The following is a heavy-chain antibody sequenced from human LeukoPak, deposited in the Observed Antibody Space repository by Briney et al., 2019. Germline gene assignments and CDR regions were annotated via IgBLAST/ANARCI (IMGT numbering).Heavy chain of an antibody. CDR3: VRHRVGAPSGFDP. CDR1: GFTFSDYY. J-gene: IGHJ5*02. CDR2: ISRGGTTI. D-gene: IGHD1-26*01. V-gene: IGHV3-11*01. Sequence: GSLSLSCAASGFTFSDYYMSWIRQAPGKGLEWISYISRGGTTIYNADSVRGRFTTSRDNAKNSLYLQMNSLRAEDTAVYYCVRHRVGAPSGFDPWGQGTLVTVSS.